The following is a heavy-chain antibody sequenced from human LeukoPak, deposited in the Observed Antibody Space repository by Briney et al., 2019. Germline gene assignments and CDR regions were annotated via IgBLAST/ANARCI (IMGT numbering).Heavy chain of an antibody. J-gene: IGHJ4*02. CDR1: GFTFSSYG. D-gene: IGHD3-3*01. Sequence: PGGSLRLSCAASGFTFSSYGMHWVRQAPGKGLEWVAFIRYDGSNKYYADSVKGRFTISRDNAKNSLYLQMNSLRAEDTALYYCGRAYDFSRHWGQGTLVTVSS. V-gene: IGHV3-30*02. CDR3: GRAYDFSRH. CDR2: IRYDGSNK.